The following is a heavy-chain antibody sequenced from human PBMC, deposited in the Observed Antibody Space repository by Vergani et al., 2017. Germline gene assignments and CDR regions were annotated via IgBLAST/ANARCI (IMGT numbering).Heavy chain of an antibody. CDR2: IYHSGGA. CDR1: GGSITSSSYY. Sequence: LQLQESGPGLMKPSETLSLTCTVSGGSITSSSYYWGWIRQPPGKGLEWIGNIYHSGGAYYNPSLKGRVTISVDTSKNQFSLEVTSVTAADTAIYFCARTESFILRYFHWALWGQGTLVTVSS. V-gene: IGHV4-39*01. J-gene: IGHJ4*02. CDR3: ARTESFILRYFHWAL. D-gene: IGHD3-9*01.